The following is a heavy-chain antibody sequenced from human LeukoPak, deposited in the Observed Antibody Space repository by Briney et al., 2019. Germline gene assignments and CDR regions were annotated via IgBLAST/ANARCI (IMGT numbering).Heavy chain of an antibody. CDR3: ARTMTTRGDY. CDR2: IYTSGST. Sequence: PSETLSLTCTVSGGSISSGSYYWSWIRQPAGKGLEWIGRIYTSGSTNYNPSLKSRVTISVDTSKNQFSLKLSSVTAADTAVYYCARTMTTRGDYWGQGTLVTVSS. D-gene: IGHD4-11*01. V-gene: IGHV4-61*02. CDR1: GGSISSGSYY. J-gene: IGHJ4*02.